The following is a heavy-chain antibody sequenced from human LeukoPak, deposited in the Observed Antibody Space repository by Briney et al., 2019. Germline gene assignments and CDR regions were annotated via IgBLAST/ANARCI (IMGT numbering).Heavy chain of an antibody. Sequence: PGGSLRLSCAASGLTFSGYWMSLVRQAPGKGLELVANIKPDGSERYYADSVKGRFTVSRDNAKNSLYMQMNSLRAGDTAIYYCASGNWNDRAFDIWGQGTMVTVSS. CDR3: ASGNWNDRAFDI. V-gene: IGHV3-7*01. J-gene: IGHJ3*02. D-gene: IGHD1-20*01. CDR1: GLTFSGYW. CDR2: IKPDGSER.